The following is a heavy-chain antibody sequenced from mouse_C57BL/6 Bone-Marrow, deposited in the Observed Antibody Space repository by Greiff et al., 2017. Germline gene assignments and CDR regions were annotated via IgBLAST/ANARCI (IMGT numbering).Heavy chain of an antibody. CDR2: IHPNSGST. V-gene: IGHV1-64*01. CDR1: GYTFTSYW. CDR3: ARSDGYYAMDY. Sequence: QVQLQQPGAELVKPGASVKLSCKASGYTFTSYWMHWVKQRPGQGLEWIGMIHPNSGSTNYNEKFKSKATLTVDKSSSPAYMQLSSLTSKDSAVYYCARSDGYYAMDYWGQGTSVTVSS. D-gene: IGHD2-13*01. J-gene: IGHJ4*01.